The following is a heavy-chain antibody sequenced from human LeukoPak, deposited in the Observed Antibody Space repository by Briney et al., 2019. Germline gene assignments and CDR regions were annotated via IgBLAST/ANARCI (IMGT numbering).Heavy chain of an antibody. J-gene: IGHJ6*04. CDR1: GGSFSGYY. Sequence: SETLSFTCAVYGGSFSGYYWSWIRQPPGKGLEWIGEINHSGSTNYNPSLKSRVTISVDTSKNQFSLKLSSVTAADTAVYYCARGGSGRGRIVVVPAAYYGMDVWGKGTTVTVSS. D-gene: IGHD2-2*01. V-gene: IGHV4-34*01. CDR3: ARGGSGRGRIVVVPAAYYGMDV. CDR2: INHSGST.